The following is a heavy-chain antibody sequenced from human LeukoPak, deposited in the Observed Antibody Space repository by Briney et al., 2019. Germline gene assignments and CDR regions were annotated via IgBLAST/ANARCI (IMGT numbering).Heavy chain of an antibody. CDR3: TARTGRSDFDY. D-gene: IGHD3/OR15-3a*01. CDR1: GFTFSNAW. V-gene: IGHV3-15*01. CDR2: IKRKGDDGTI. J-gene: IGHJ4*02. Sequence: PGGSLRLSCAASGFTFSNAWMSWVRQAPGRGLEWVGRIKRKGDDGTIDYAAPVKGRHSISRDDSKNTLYLQMNSLKSEDTAVYYCTARTGRSDFDYWGQGTLVTVSS.